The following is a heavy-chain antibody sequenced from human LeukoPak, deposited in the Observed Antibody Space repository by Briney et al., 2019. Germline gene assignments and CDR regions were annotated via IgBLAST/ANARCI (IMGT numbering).Heavy chain of an antibody. D-gene: IGHD1-1*01. CDR3: AKDFVRYNIQFDY. J-gene: IGHJ4*02. Sequence: GGSLRLSCAASGLSFSFYAMSWVRQAPGKGLEWVSSISGGGAVTYYADSVRGRFTISRDNSKNTLYLQMNSLRAEDTALYYCAKDFVRYNIQFDYWGQGALVTVSS. CDR1: GLSFSFYA. V-gene: IGHV3-23*01. CDR2: ISGGGAVT.